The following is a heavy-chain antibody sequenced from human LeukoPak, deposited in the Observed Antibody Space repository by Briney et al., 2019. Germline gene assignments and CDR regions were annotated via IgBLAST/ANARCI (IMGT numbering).Heavy chain of an antibody. CDR3: ARDLEAYQAVAGTFWFDP. CDR2: ISSSGSYR. D-gene: IGHD6-19*01. CDR1: GFTFSRYW. J-gene: IGHJ5*02. V-gene: IGHV3-21*01. Sequence: GGSLRLSCAASGFTFSRYWMSWVRQAPGKGLEWVSSISSSGSYRDYADSVKGRFTISRDNAKNSLYLQMSSLRAEDTAMYFCARDLEAYQAVAGTFWFDPWGQGTLVTVSS.